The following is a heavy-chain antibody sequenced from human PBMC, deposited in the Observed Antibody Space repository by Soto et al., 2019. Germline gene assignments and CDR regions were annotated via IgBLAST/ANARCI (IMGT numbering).Heavy chain of an antibody. D-gene: IGHD3-10*01. J-gene: IGHJ6*02. V-gene: IGHV1-2*02. CDR2: INPNSGGT. Sequence: GASVKVSCKASGYTFTGYYMHWVRQAPGQGLEWMGWINPNSGGTNYAQKFQGRVTMTRDTSISTAYMELSRLRSDDTAVYYCATEGGKLLWFGELWDYYGMDVWGQGTTVTVSS. CDR1: GYTFTGYY. CDR3: ATEGGKLLWFGELWDYYGMDV.